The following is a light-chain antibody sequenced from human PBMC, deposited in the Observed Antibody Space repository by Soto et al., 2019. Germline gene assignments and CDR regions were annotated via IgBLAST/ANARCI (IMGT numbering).Light chain of an antibody. CDR1: SSDVGGYNS. CDR2: DVS. J-gene: IGLJ1*01. CDR3: SSYTSSSTRV. V-gene: IGLV2-14*03. Sequence: QSALTQPASVSGSPGQSITIYCIGTSSDVGGYNSVSWYQQHPGKAPKLMIYDVSNRPSGVSDRLSGSKSADTASLTISGLQAEDEADYYCSSYTSSSTRVFGTGTKLTVL.